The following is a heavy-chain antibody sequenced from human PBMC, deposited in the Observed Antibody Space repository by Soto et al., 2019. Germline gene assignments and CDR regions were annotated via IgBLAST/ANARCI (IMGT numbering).Heavy chain of an antibody. J-gene: IGHJ6*02. CDR3: AKDIVVVPAAVNYYYYYGMDV. D-gene: IGHD2-2*01. Sequence: PGGSLRLSCAASGFTFSSYGMHWVRQAPGKGLEWVAVISYDGSNKYYADSVKGRFTISRDNSKNTLYLQMNSLRAEDTAVYYCAKDIVVVPAAVNYYYYYGMDVWGQGTTVTSP. CDR1: GFTFSSYG. V-gene: IGHV3-30*18. CDR2: ISYDGSNK.